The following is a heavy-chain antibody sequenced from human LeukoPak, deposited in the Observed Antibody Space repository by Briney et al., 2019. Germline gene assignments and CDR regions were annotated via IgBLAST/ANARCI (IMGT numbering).Heavy chain of an antibody. Sequence: SETLSLTCDVSGGSIMTTNWWSWVRQPPNKGLEWIGEVHLSGATNYNPSLESRVTMSIDTSKNHLSLELTSVTATDTAMYYCTRESGAFSPFGFWGQGTLVTVSS. CDR1: GGSIMTTNW. D-gene: IGHD1-26*01. CDR3: TRESGAFSPFGF. V-gene: IGHV4-4*02. CDR2: VHLSGAT. J-gene: IGHJ4*02.